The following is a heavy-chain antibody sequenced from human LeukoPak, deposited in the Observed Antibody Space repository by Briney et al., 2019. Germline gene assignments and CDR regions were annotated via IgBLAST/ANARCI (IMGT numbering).Heavy chain of an antibody. CDR3: ARQRGPDQLLYAGYSYGYAPHWFDP. CDR2: IYYSGST. CDR1: GGSISSSSYY. V-gene: IGHV4-39*01. D-gene: IGHD5-18*01. Sequence: PSETLSLTCTVSGGSISSSSYYWGWIRQPPGKGLEWIGSIYYSGSTYYNPSLKSRVTISVDTSNNRHSQKLGSATAADTAVYYCARQRGPDQLLYAGYSYGYAPHWFDPWGQGTLVTVSS. J-gene: IGHJ5*02.